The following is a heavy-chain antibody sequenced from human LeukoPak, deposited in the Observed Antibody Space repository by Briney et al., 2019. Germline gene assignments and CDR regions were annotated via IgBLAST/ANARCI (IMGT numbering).Heavy chain of an antibody. V-gene: IGHV1-2*02. CDR3: ARETEYSSAWYSIDS. CDR1: GYTFTGYY. D-gene: IGHD6-19*01. Sequence: ASVKVSCKASGYTFTGYYMHWVRQAPGQGLEWMGWINPNSGGTNYAQKFQGRVTMTRDTSITTAYMELGRLRSDDTAVYYCARETEYSSAWYSIDSWGQGTLVTVSS. CDR2: INPNSGGT. J-gene: IGHJ4*02.